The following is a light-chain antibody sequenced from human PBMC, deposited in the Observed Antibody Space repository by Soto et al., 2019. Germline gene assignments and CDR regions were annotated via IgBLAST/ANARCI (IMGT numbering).Light chain of an antibody. CDR1: QSISIY. Sequence: DIQMTQSPSTLSASVGDRVTITCRASQSISIYLAWYQQKPGKAPKLLIYEASRLESGVPSRSSGSGSGTEFTLTISSLQPDDFATYYCQQYNSYPITFGQGTRLEIK. V-gene: IGKV1-5*03. CDR3: QQYNSYPIT. CDR2: EAS. J-gene: IGKJ5*01.